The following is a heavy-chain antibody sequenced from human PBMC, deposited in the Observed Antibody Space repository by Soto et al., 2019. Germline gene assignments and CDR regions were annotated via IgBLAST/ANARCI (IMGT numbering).Heavy chain of an antibody. J-gene: IGHJ6*03. CDR3: ARHSYCSSTSCHYYMDV. CDR2: IYYSGST. Sequence: RWISKKQGKGLEWIGYIYYSGSTNYNPSLKSRVTISVDTSKNQFSLKLSSVTAADTAVYYCARHSYCSSTSCHYYMDVWGKGTTVTVSS. V-gene: IGHV4-59*08. D-gene: IGHD2-2*01.